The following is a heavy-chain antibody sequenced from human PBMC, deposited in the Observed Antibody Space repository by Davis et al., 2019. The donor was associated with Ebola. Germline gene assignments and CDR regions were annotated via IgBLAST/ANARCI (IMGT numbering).Heavy chain of an antibody. CDR2: IHSSGNT. CDR1: GGSISGYY. D-gene: IGHD5/OR15-5a*01. V-gene: IGHV4-59*01. CDR3: ARGRHLSVSPFAY. Sequence: PGGSLRLSCAVYGGSISGYYWSWIRQSPGKGLEWIGYIHSSGNTNYNPSFKSRVTVSLDASKSQSSLKLSSVTAADTAVYYCARGRHLSVSPFAYWGQGILVTVSP. J-gene: IGHJ4*02.